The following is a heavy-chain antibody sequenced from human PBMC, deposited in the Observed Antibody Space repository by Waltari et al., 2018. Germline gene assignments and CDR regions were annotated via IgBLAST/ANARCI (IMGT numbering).Heavy chain of an antibody. CDR3: AGAGLDW. CDR1: GFLFNIFN. V-gene: IGHV3-7*04. J-gene: IGHJ4*02. CDR2: INQDETDK. Sequence: EVQLVESGGGLVQRGGSVSSFGHAPGFLFNIFNMSWARQAPGKGLEWVANINQDETDKNYLDSVKGRFTISRDNTKNSLFLQMNSLRVEDTAVYYCAGAGLDWWGQGTLVTVSS.